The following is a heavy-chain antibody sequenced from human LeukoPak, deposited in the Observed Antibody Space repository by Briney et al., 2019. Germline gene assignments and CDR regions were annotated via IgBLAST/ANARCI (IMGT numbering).Heavy chain of an antibody. J-gene: IGHJ4*02. CDR3: ARVGFGGYSYGYVDF. CDR1: GGSISSSNW. CDR2: IYHSGST. Sequence: PSETLSLTCAVSGGSISSSNWWSWVRQPPGKGLEWIGEIYHSGSTNYNPSLKSRVTISVDKSKNQFSLKLSSVTAADTAVYYCARVGFGGYSYGYVDFWGQGTLLTVSS. D-gene: IGHD5-18*01. V-gene: IGHV4-4*02.